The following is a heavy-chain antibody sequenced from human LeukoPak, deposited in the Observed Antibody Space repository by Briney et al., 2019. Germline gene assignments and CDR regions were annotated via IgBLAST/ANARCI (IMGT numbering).Heavy chain of an antibody. J-gene: IGHJ5*02. CDR3: AGDRNRIGAVAGSNWFDP. Sequence: PSVSLSSTASGYTFTTYGISCVRQAPGQGLEWMGWISAYNGNTNYAQKLQGRVTMTTDTSTSTGYMELRSLRSDDTAVYYGAGDRNRIGAVAGSNWFDPWGQGTLVTVSS. D-gene: IGHD6-19*01. CDR2: ISAYNGNT. V-gene: IGHV1-18*01. CDR1: GYTFTTYG.